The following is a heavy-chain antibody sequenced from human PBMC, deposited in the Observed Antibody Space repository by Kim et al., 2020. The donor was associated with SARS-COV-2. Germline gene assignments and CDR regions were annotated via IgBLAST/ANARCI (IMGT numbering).Heavy chain of an antibody. V-gene: IGHV3-30*01. D-gene: IGHD6-19*01. J-gene: IGHJ6*02. CDR3: ARANSGSYYCGMDV. Sequence: YADSVKGRCTVSRDNSKNTLYLQMNSLRAEDTALYYCARANSGSYYCGMDVWGQGTTVTVSS.